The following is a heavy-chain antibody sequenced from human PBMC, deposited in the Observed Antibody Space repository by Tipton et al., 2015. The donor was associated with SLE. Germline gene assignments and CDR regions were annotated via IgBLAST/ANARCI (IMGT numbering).Heavy chain of an antibody. D-gene: IGHD4-17*01. CDR1: GFTFTRNP. Sequence: SLRLSCAAPGFTFTRNPMSWVRQAPGKGLEWVSAISPTGGSTYYADSVKGRFTISRDNSKNTLYLQMNSLRAGDTAVYYCVTWGLREGSFDNWGQGTLVTVSS. CDR3: VTWGLREGSFDN. CDR2: ISPTGGST. V-gene: IGHV3-23*01. J-gene: IGHJ4*01.